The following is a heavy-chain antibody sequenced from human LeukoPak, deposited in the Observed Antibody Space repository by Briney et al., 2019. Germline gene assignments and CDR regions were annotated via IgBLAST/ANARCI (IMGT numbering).Heavy chain of an antibody. V-gene: IGHV4-39*01. Sequence: SETLSLTCTVSGGSISSSGYFWGWIRQPPGKGLERIGNIHYSGSTYYNPSLKSRVTISVNTSKNQFSLKLTSVPAADTAMYYCATRYCPYSGCNFFPHYWGQGTLVTVSS. J-gene: IGHJ4*02. D-gene: IGHD5-12*01. CDR2: IHYSGST. CDR3: ATRYCPYSGCNFFPHY. CDR1: GGSISSSGYF.